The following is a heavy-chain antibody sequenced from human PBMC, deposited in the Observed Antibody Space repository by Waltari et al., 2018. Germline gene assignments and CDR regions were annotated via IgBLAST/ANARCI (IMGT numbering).Heavy chain of an antibody. CDR2: ISKTGNTI. V-gene: IGHV3-48*04. Sequence: EVQLVESGGGLVQPGGSLRLSCAASGFTFTTYSMTWVRQAPGKGLGLVSYISKTGNTIYYADSVKGRFTIARDNAKNALFLQMNSRRAEDTAVYYCARDRYNYAYSWGQGTLVTVSS. CDR1: GFTFTTYS. J-gene: IGHJ4*02. CDR3: ARDRYNYAYS. D-gene: IGHD5-18*01.